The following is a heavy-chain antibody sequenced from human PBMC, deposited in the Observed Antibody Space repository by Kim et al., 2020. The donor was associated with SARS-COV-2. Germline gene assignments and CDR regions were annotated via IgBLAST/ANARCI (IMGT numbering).Heavy chain of an antibody. Sequence: GGSLRLSCAASGFTFGGHDMHWVRQVTGKGLEWVAAIGTAGVTFYAASVKGRFIISRENGENSLFLQMDSLRFGDTAIYYCARGRHLWLGVDVWGQGTTVPVSS. D-gene: IGHD3-10*01. CDR1: GFTFGGHD. J-gene: IGHJ6*02. CDR3: ARGRHLWLGVDV. CDR2: IGTAGVT. V-gene: IGHV3-13*04.